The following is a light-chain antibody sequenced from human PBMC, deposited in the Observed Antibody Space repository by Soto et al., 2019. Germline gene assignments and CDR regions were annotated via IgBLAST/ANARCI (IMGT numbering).Light chain of an antibody. J-gene: IGLJ2*01. CDR2: ADD. V-gene: IGLV6-57*02. CDR1: SGSLASNY. CDR3: QSYDSSTVV. Sequence: KFMLTQPHSVSESPGKTVTISCTGSSGSLASNYVQWYQQRPGSAPTTVIYADDQRPSGVPDRFSGSIDSSSNSASLTIAGLRTDDEADYYCQSYDSSTVVFGGGTKLTVL.